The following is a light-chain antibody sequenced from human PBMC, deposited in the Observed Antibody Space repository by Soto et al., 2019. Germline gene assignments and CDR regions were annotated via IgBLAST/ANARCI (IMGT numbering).Light chain of an antibody. CDR3: QQCHNWPRT. V-gene: IGKV3-11*01. CDR1: QSVSSY. CDR2: DAS. Sequence: EIVLTQSPATLSLSTGERATLSCRASQSVSSYLAWYQQKPGQAPRLLIYDASNRATGIPARFSGSGSGTDFTLTISSLQSEDLAVYYCQQCHNWPRTFGQGSNVDI. J-gene: IGKJ1*01.